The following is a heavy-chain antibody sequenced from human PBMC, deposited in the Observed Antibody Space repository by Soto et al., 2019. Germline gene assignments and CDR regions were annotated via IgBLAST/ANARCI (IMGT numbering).Heavy chain of an antibody. CDR3: ARDFAYFDS. J-gene: IGHJ4*02. D-gene: IGHD3-3*01. V-gene: IGHV4-61*01. Sequence: SETLSLTCPVSGGSFKSGSYSWSWIRQPPGKGLEWIGYVYHTGRTSYNPSLKSRVSISMDTSKNQFSLNLDSVTAADTAVYFCARDFAYFDSWGQGTLVTVPQ. CDR2: VYHTGRT. CDR1: GGSFKSGSYS.